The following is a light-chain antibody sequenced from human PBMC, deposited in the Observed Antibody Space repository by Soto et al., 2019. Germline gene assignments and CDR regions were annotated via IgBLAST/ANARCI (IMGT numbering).Light chain of an antibody. V-gene: IGKV1-17*03. Sequence: DIQMTQSPSAMSAFVGDRVTITCRASQGISNYLVWFQQKPGKVPKRLIYDASSLQTGVPSRFSGSGPGTEFTLTISSLQPEDFATYYCLQHKSYPITFGQGTRLEIK. J-gene: IGKJ5*01. CDR1: QGISNY. CDR3: LQHKSYPIT. CDR2: DAS.